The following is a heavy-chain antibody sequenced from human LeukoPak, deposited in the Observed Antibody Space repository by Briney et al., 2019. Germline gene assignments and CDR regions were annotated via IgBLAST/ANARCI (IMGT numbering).Heavy chain of an antibody. CDR1: GGSFSGYY. Sequence: PSETLSLTCAVYGGSFSGYYWSWIRQPPGKGLEWIGYIYYSGSTYYNPSLKSRVTISVDTSKNQFSLKLSSVTAADTAVYYCARDPTFVGYGGNFSHDAFDIWGQGTMVTVSS. CDR3: ARDPTFVGYGGNFSHDAFDI. D-gene: IGHD4-23*01. CDR2: IYYSGST. V-gene: IGHV4-30-4*01. J-gene: IGHJ3*02.